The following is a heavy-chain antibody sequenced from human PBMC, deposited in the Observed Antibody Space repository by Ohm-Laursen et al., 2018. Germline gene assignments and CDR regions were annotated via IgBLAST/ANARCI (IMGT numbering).Heavy chain of an antibody. CDR1: GFTYSSYA. J-gene: IGHJ6*02. V-gene: IGHV3-23*01. D-gene: IGHD2-2*01. Sequence: SLRLSCAASGFTYSSYAMSWVRQPPGKGLEWVSTISANGVTTWYADSVKGRFSIYRDNPETTVFLQLNSLRAEYTAVYYCAKVGPASTSCYHSMDVWGQGTTVTVSS. CDR3: AKVGPASTSCYHSMDV. CDR2: ISANGVTT.